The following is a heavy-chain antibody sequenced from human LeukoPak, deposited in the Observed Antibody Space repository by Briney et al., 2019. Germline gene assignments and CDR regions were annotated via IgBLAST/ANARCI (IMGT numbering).Heavy chain of an antibody. CDR2: ISKNSDSI. Sequence: PGGSLRLSCAASGFSFSDYNMNWVRQAPGKGLEWLSSISKNSDSIYYAGSVKGRFTISRDNAKNSLYLQMNSPRAEDTAVYYCARDPPSFAYWGRGTLVTVSS. J-gene: IGHJ4*02. CDR3: ARDPPSFAY. V-gene: IGHV3-21*01. CDR1: GFSFSDYN.